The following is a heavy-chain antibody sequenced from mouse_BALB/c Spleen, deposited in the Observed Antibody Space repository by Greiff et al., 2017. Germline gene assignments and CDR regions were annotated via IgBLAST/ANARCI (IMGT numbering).Heavy chain of an antibody. V-gene: IGHV5-6-5*01. CDR2: ISSGGST. J-gene: IGHJ4*01. D-gene: IGHD2-4*01. CDR1: GFTFSSYA. CDR3: ARGGLITGDAMDY. Sequence: EVKVEESGGGLVKPGGSLKLSCAASGFTFSSYAMSWVRQTPEKRLEWVASISSGGSTYYPDSVKGRFTISRDNARNILYLQMSSLRSEDTAMYYCARGGLITGDAMDYWGQGTSVTVSS.